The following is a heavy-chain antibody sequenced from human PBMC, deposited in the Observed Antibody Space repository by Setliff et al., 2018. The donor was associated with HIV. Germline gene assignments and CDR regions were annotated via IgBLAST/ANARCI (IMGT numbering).Heavy chain of an antibody. J-gene: IGHJ6*03. CDR1: GGSFSGYY. Sequence: ASETLSLTCAVFGGSFSGYYWSWIRQPPGKGLEWIGEINHSGSTNYNPSLKSRVTISVDTSKNQFSLKLSSVTAADTAVYYCARLRAPDGYYMDVWGKGTTVTVSS. V-gene: IGHV4-34*01. D-gene: IGHD2-8*01. CDR3: ARLRAPDGYYMDV. CDR2: INHSGST.